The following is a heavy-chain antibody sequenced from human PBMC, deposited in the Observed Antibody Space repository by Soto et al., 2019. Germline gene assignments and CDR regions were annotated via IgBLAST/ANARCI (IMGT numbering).Heavy chain of an antibody. V-gene: IGHV4-59*01. D-gene: IGHD1-7*01. CDR1: GGSISSYY. CDR3: ARRSQGYNWNYEYYYYYMDV. Sequence: SETLSLTCTVSGGSISSYYWSWIRQPPGKGLDWIGYIYYSGSTNYNPSLKSRVTISVDTSKNQFSLKLSSVTAADTAVYYCARRSQGYNWNYEYYYYYMDVWGKGTTVTVSS. CDR2: IYYSGST. J-gene: IGHJ6*03.